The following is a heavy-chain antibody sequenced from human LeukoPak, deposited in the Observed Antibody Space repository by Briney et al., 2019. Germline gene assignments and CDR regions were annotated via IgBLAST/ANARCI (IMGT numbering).Heavy chain of an antibody. V-gene: IGHV3-30-3*01. D-gene: IGHD3/OR15-3a*01. J-gene: IGHJ4*02. CDR2: ISSDGNNK. CDR1: GFTFTTYA. Sequence: GGSLRLSCAASGFTFTTYAFHWVRQAPGKGLEWVTLISSDGNNKYYADSVKGRFTVSRDISKNTLYLQMDSLLPEDTAVHYCARDDFSAPELFDYWGQGTLVTVSS. CDR3: ARDDFSAPELFDY.